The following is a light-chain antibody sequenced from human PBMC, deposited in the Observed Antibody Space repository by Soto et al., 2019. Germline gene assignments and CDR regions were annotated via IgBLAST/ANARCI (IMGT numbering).Light chain of an antibody. CDR1: QSVGSTY. Sequence: EIVLTQSPGTLSLSPVERATLSCMASQSVGSTYLAWYQQKPGQAPRLLIYGASSRATGIPARFSGSGSGTDFTLTISSLEPEDFAVYYCQQRSNWPSITFGQGTRLENK. CDR2: GAS. CDR3: QQRSNWPSIT. V-gene: IGKV3D-20*02. J-gene: IGKJ5*01.